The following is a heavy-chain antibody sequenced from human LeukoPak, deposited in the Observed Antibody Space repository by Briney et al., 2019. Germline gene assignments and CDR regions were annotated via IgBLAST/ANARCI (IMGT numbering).Heavy chain of an antibody. CDR1: GYSFSTYW. CDR2: INPDNSDT. V-gene: IGHV5-51*01. J-gene: IGHJ6*02. D-gene: IGHD2-2*01. Sequence: GESLKISCKGSGYSFSTYWIAWVRQVPGKGLEWMGIINPDNSDTRYSPSFQGQVTISADKSTSTAYLQWSSLKTSDTAMYYCARQGSCDSTRCYVYYHSGMDVWGQGTTVTVSS. CDR3: ARQGSCDSTRCYVYYHSGMDV.